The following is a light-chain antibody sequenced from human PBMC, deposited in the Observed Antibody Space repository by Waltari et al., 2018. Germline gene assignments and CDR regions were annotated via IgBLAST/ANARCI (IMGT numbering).Light chain of an antibody. CDR1: SRDLGSYTY. CDR3: SSYSGTSAFVI. Sequence: QSALTPPASVSGSPGQSITISCIGTSRDLGSYTYVSWYQQHPGKAPKLMIYDVSKRPSGVSSRFSGSKSANTASLTISGLQADDEADYYCSSYSGTSAFVIFGGGTTVTVL. CDR2: DVS. V-gene: IGLV2-14*03. J-gene: IGLJ2*01.